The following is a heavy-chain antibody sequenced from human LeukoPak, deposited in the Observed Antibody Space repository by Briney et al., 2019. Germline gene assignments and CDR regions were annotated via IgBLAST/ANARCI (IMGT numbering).Heavy chain of an antibody. CDR1: GGSISSGGYY. V-gene: IGHV4-30-4*08. CDR3: ARVAHAFDI. CDR2: IYYSGST. J-gene: IGHJ3*02. Sequence: NPSETLSLTCTVSGGSISSGGYYWSWIRQPPGKGLEWIGYIYYSGSTYYTPALKSRVTISVDTSKNPFTLTLSSVTAADPAVYYCARVAHAFDIWGQGTMVPVSS.